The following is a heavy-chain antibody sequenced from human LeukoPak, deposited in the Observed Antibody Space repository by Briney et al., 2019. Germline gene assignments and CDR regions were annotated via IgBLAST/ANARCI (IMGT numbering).Heavy chain of an antibody. CDR3: ARGGVATILDY. CDR2: IYHSGST. CDR1: GYSISSGYY. V-gene: IGHV4-38-2*02. J-gene: IGHJ4*02. D-gene: IGHD5-12*01. Sequence: PSETLSLTCTVSGYSISSGYYWGWIRPPPGKGLEWIGSIYHSGSTYYNPSLKSRVTISVDTSKNQFSLKLSSVTAADTAVYYCARGGVATILDYWGQGTLVTVSS.